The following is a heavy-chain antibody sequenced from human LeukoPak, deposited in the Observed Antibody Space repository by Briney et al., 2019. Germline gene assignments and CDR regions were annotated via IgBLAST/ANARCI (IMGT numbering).Heavy chain of an antibody. V-gene: IGHV4-38-2*02. CDR2: IYHSGST. D-gene: IGHD1-26*01. CDR1: AYSISSGYY. CDR3: ARDRVVGATGDAFDI. Sequence: SETLSLTCTVSAYSISSGYYWGWIRQPPVKGLEWIGSIYHSGSTYYNSSLKSRVIISVDTSKNQFFLKVSSVTAADTAVYYCARDRVVGATGDAFDIWGQGTMVTVSS. J-gene: IGHJ3*02.